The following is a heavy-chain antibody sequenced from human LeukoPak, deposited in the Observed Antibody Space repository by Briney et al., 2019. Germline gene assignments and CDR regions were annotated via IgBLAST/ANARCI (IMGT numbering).Heavy chain of an antibody. V-gene: IGHV4-39*01. CDR1: GASFSSSTYY. CDR3: ARHAGGISATGTRPFDY. CDR2: IYYSGST. Sequence: SETLSLTCTVSGASFSSSTYYWGWIRQPPGKGLEWIGSIYYSGSTYYNPSLKSRVTMPVDTSKNQFSLKLSSVTAADTAVYYCARHAGGISATGTRPFDYWGQGTLVTVSS. D-gene: IGHD6-13*01. J-gene: IGHJ4*02.